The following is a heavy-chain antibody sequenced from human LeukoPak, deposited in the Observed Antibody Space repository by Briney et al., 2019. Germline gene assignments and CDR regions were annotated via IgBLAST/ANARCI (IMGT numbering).Heavy chain of an antibody. CDR1: GFTFSSYA. D-gene: IGHD3-22*01. CDR3: AKLGSSGFYTYYFDS. J-gene: IGHJ4*02. CDR2: ISGSGAST. Sequence: PWGSLRLSCAASGFTFSSYAMTWVRQAPGKGLEWVSTISGSGASTYYADSVRGRFTISRDNSKNTLYLQMNSLRAEDTAVYYCAKLGSSGFYTYYFDSWGQGTLVSVSS. V-gene: IGHV3-23*01.